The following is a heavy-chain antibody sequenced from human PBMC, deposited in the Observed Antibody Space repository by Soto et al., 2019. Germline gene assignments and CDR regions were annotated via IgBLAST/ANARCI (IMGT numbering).Heavy chain of an antibody. V-gene: IGHV3-21*01. Sequence: PGGSLRLSCAASGFTFSSYSMNWVRQAPGKGLEWVSSISSSSSYIYYADSVKGRFTISRDNAKNSLYLQMNSLRAEDTAVYYCARDLGRGDDILTGPRTDAFDIWGQGTMVTVSS. D-gene: IGHD3-9*01. CDR2: ISSSSSYI. CDR1: GFTFSSYS. J-gene: IGHJ3*02. CDR3: ARDLGRGDDILTGPRTDAFDI.